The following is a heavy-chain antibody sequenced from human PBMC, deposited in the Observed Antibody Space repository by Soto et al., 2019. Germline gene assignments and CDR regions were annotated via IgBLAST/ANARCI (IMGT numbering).Heavy chain of an antibody. J-gene: IGHJ4*02. CDR3: ARDQYYDSSGYSGGPDY. D-gene: IGHD3-22*01. Sequence: SETLSLTCTVSGGSISSGDYYWSWIRQPPGKGLEWIGYIYYSGSTYYNPSLKSRVTISVDTSKNQFSLKLSSVTAADTAVYYCARDQYYDSSGYSGGPDYWGQGTMVTVYS. V-gene: IGHV4-30-4*01. CDR1: GGSISSGDYY. CDR2: IYYSGST.